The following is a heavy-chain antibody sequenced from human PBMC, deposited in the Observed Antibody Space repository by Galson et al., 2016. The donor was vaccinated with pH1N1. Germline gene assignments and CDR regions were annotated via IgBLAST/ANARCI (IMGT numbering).Heavy chain of an antibody. Sequence: SVKVSCKVSGYTLTDLSFHWVRQAPGKGLEWMGGFDPDNMERLYAQTFQGRVTMTEDTSTNTAYMELSSLRSEDTAIYYCTKRRLGDSGWEPVGFDPWGQGTLVTVSS. CDR1: GYTLTDLS. J-gene: IGHJ5*02. CDR3: TKRRLGDSGWEPVGFDP. CDR2: FDPDNMER. V-gene: IGHV1-24*01. D-gene: IGHD5-12*01.